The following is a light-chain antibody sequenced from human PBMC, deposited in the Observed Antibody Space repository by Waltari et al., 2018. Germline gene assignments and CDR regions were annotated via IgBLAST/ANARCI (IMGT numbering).Light chain of an antibody. CDR1: QSITRY. Sequence: DIQMTQSPSSLSASVGDRVTITCRASQSITRYLNWYQQTQGKAHKLLIYAASTLHSGVRSRFGGSGSGTDFTLTISSLQPEDFATYYCRQSYDTPSGLSFGGGTNVELK. J-gene: IGKJ4*01. CDR2: AAS. V-gene: IGKV1-39*01. CDR3: RQSYDTPSGLS.